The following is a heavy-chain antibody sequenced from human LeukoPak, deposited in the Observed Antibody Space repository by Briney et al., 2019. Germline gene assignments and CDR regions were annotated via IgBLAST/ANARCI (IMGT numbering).Heavy chain of an antibody. V-gene: IGHV3-33*01. CDR2: IWYDGSNK. D-gene: IGHD5-24*01. CDR3: ARAGSDGYNEYYFDY. CDR1: GFTFSSYG. Sequence: GGSLRLSCAASGFTFSSYGMHWVRQAPGKGLEWVAVIWYDGSNKYYADSVKGRFTISRDNSKNTLYLQMNSLRAEDTAVYYCARAGSDGYNEYYFDYWGQGTLVTVSS. J-gene: IGHJ4*02.